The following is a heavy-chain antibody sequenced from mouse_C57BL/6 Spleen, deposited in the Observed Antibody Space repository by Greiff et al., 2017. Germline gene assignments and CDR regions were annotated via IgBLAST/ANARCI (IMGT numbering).Heavy chain of an antibody. V-gene: IGHV10-3*01. CDR1: GFTFNTYA. D-gene: IGHD1-1*01. CDR3: GREDYGSSYGFAY. CDR2: IRSKSSNYAT. J-gene: IGHJ3*01. Sequence: EVQLVESGGGLVQPKGSLKLSCAASGFTFNTYAMHWVRQAPGQGLEWVARIRSKSSNYATYYDDSVKDRFTISRDYSQSMLNLQRNQLNAEDTVMYCGGREDYGSSYGFAYWGQGTLVTVSA.